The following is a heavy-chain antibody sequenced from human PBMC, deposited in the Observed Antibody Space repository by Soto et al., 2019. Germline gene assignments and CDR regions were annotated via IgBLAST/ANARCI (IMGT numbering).Heavy chain of an antibody. Sequence: SETLSLTCAVSGGSISSGGYSWSWIRQPPGKGLEWIGYICHSGSTYYNPSLKSRVTISVDRSKNQFSLKLSSVTAADTAVYYCARAQITMVRGVIRIDWFDPWGQGTLVTVSS. CDR3: ARAQITMVRGVIRIDWFDP. CDR1: GGSISSGGYS. CDR2: ICHSGST. J-gene: IGHJ5*02. D-gene: IGHD3-10*01. V-gene: IGHV4-30-2*01.